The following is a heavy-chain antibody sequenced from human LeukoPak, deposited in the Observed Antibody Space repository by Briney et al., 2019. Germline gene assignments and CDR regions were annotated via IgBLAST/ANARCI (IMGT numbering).Heavy chain of an antibody. V-gene: IGHV3-7*04. D-gene: IGHD3-10*01. CDR3: ARGSPCRNVGYFDY. CDR2: IKQDESEK. J-gene: IGHJ4*02. CDR1: RFTFSSFW. Sequence: PGGSLRLSCVASRFTFSSFWMSWVRQAPGKGLEWVANIKQDESEKYYVDSVKGRFTISRDNAKNSLYLQMDSLRAEDTAIYYCARGSPCRNVGYFDYWGQGTLVTVSS.